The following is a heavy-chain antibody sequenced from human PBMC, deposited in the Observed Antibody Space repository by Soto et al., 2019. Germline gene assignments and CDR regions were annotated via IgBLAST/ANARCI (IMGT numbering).Heavy chain of an antibody. CDR3: ARGGFLEWLFFFDY. Sequence: PSETLSPTFTVSGGSIRSYYWSWIPQPPGKGLEWIGYIYYSGSTNYNPSLKSRVAISVDTSKNQFSLKLSSVTAADTAVYYCARGGFLEWLFFFDYWGQGTLVTVSS. V-gene: IGHV4-59*01. D-gene: IGHD3-3*01. J-gene: IGHJ4*02. CDR1: GGSIRSYY. CDR2: IYYSGST.